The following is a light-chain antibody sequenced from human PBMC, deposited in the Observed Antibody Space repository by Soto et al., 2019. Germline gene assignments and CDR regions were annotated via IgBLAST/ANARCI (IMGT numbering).Light chain of an antibody. V-gene: IGKV1-5*03. Sequence: DIHMTHSPSTLSASVGDRVTIACRASETIGIWLAWYQQKPGKAPKFLIYQASTLGGGVSSRFSGSGSGTEFTLTISSLQPEDFATYYCQQYKFLWTFGQGTKVDIK. CDR3: QQYKFLWT. CDR2: QAS. J-gene: IGKJ1*01. CDR1: ETIGIW.